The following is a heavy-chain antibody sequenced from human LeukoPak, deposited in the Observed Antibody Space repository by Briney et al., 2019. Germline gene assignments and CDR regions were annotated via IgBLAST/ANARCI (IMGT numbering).Heavy chain of an antibody. CDR3: ARLGYCSGGSCYPEYCFDY. CDR2: IYYSGST. Sequence: SETLSLTCTVSGGSISSYYWSWIRQPPGKGLEWIGYIYYSGSTNYNPSLKSRVTISVDTSKNQFSLKLSSVTAADTAVYYCARLGYCSGGSCYPEYCFDYWGQGTLVTVSS. CDR1: GGSISSYY. D-gene: IGHD2-15*01. V-gene: IGHV4-59*08. J-gene: IGHJ4*02.